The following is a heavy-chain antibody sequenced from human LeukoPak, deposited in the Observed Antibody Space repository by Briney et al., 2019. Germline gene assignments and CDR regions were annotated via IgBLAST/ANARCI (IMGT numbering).Heavy chain of an antibody. D-gene: IGHD6-13*01. J-gene: IGHJ4*02. CDR1: GYTFTGYY. CDR3: ARLSYSSSWYFGY. Sequence: GASVKVSCKASGYTFTGYYMHWVRQAPGQGLEWMGWINPNSGGTNYAQKFQGRVTMTRDTSISTAYMELSRLRSDDTAVYYCARLSYSSSWYFGYWGQGTLVTVSS. CDR2: INPNSGGT. V-gene: IGHV1-2*02.